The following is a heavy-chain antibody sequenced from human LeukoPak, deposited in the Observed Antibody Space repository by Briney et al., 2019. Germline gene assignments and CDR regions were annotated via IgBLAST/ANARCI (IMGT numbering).Heavy chain of an antibody. D-gene: IGHD5-18*01. J-gene: IGHJ4*02. CDR1: GASINNYY. V-gene: IGHV4-59*08. CDR2: IYYSGTT. CDR3: ARLGGEYSYGYYLDY. Sequence: SETLSLTCTVSGASINNYYWSWIRQPPGKGLEYIGFIYYSGTTNYNPSLKSRVTISVDTSKNQFSLKLSSVTAADTAVYYCARLGGEYSYGYYLDYWGQGTLVTVSS.